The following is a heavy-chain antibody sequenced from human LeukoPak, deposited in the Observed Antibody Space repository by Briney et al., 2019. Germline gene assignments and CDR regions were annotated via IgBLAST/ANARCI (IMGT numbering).Heavy chain of an antibody. CDR2: IIPIFGTA. D-gene: IGHD3-22*01. CDR1: GGTFSSYA. J-gene: IGHJ6*02. V-gene: IGHV1-69*13. Sequence: SVKVSCKASGGTFSSYAISWVRQAPGQGLEWMGGIIPIFGTANYAQKFQGRVTITADESTSTAYMELSSLRSEDTAMYYCARDRADYYDTGGYYYGMDVWGQGTTVTVSS. CDR3: ARDRADYYDTGGYYYGMDV.